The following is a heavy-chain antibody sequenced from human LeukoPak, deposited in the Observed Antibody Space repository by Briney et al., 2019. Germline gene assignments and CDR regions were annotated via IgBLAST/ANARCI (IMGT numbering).Heavy chain of an antibody. D-gene: IGHD3-10*01. V-gene: IGHV3-30*03. CDR3: AREMGSVYFDY. Sequence: GGSLRLSCAASGFTFSSYGMHWVRQARGNGLEWVAVISYDGSNKYYADSVKGRFTISRDNSKNTVYLQINSLRAEDTAVYYCAREMGSVYFDYWGQGTLVTVSS. CDR2: ISYDGSNK. CDR1: GFTFSSYG. J-gene: IGHJ4*02.